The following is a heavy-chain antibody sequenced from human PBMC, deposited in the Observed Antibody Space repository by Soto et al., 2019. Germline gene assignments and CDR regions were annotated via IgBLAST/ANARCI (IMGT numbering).Heavy chain of an antibody. J-gene: IGHJ4*02. CDR1: GFTFSNYW. V-gene: IGHV3-74*01. CDR3: VRTSLVVAVATREDF. CDR2: IDSDGSRI. Sequence: EVQLVESGGGLVQPGESLRLSCAASGFTFSNYWMHWVRQAPGKGLVWVSRIDSDGSRITYADFVKGRVTISRDNAKNTVYLHMNSLTAEDTAVYYCVRTSLVVAVATREDFWGQGTLVTVSS. D-gene: IGHD2-15*01.